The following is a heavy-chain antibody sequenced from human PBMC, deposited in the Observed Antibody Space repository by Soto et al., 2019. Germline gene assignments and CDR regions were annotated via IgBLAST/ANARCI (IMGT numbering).Heavy chain of an antibody. CDR3: ARDRSRIVVVPAATRGGSNWFDP. CDR1: GGSISSGGYY. Sequence: QVQLQESGPGLVKPSQTLSLTCTVSGGSISSGGYYWSWIRQHPGKGLEWIGYIYYSGSTYYNPSLKSRVTISVDTSKNQFSRKLSSVTAADTAVYYCARDRSRIVVVPAATRGGSNWFDPWGQGTLVTVSS. D-gene: IGHD2-2*01. J-gene: IGHJ5*02. CDR2: IYYSGST. V-gene: IGHV4-31*03.